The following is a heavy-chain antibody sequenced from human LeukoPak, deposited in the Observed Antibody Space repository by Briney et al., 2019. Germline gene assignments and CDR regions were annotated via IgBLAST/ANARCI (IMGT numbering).Heavy chain of an antibody. CDR2: IYSGGST. V-gene: IGHV3-53*01. J-gene: IGHJ4*02. D-gene: IGHD5-18*01. CDR3: ARGSDTAMVLFSCFDY. CDR1: GFTVSSNY. Sequence: GGSLRLSCAASGFTVSSNYMSWVRQAPGKGLEWVSVIYSGGSTYYADSVKGRFTISRDNARKSLYLQMNTLRAEDTAVYYCARGSDTAMVLFSCFDYWGQGTLVTVSS.